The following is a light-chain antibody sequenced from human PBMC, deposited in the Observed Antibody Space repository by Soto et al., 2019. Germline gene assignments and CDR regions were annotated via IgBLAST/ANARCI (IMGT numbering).Light chain of an antibody. J-gene: IGKJ1*01. CDR2: LAS. CDR3: QHYGSSPRT. Sequence: EIVLTQSPGTLSLSPGDRATLSCRASQSVSSNSFAWYQQKPGQAPRLLIYLASIRATGIPDRFSGSGSGTDSTLTINRLEAEDFVVYYCQHYGSSPRTFGQGTKVEVK. V-gene: IGKV3-20*01. CDR1: QSVSSNS.